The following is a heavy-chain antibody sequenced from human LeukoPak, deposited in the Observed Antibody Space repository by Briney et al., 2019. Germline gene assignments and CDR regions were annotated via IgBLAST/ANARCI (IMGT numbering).Heavy chain of an antibody. J-gene: IGHJ5*02. Sequence: SEALSLTCIVSGDSISTYYWNWIRQPPAKGLEWAGYIHYSGNTNYNPSLKNRVTISVDTSKNQFSLKLSSVTAADTAVYYCARDQDADSGIWFDPWGQGTLVTVSS. V-gene: IGHV4-59*01. CDR2: IHYSGNT. CDR3: ARDQDADSGIWFDP. CDR1: GDSISTYY. D-gene: IGHD4-17*01.